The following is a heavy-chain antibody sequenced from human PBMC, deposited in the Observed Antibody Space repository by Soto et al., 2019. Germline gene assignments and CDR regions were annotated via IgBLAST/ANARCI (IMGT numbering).Heavy chain of an antibody. D-gene: IGHD6-13*01. J-gene: IGHJ5*01. Sequence: SETLSLTCAAYGGSFNPYNRSFIRQTPGKRLEWIGEIDHTGRTNYNPSAKDRVTMSVDTSKNQFYLSLRSVPAADTAVYLCPRSMNDHNQQQGGLDSWGQGTLHTVSS. V-gene: IGHV4-34*10. CDR1: GGSFNPYN. CDR2: IDHTGRT. CDR3: PRSMNDHNQQQGGLDS.